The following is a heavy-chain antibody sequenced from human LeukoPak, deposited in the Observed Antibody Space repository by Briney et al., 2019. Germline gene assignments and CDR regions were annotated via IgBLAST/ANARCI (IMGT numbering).Heavy chain of an antibody. D-gene: IGHD3-3*01. V-gene: IGHV1-69*13. CDR2: IIPIFGTA. CDR3: AKHAWSGYYCLDY. J-gene: IGHJ4*02. CDR1: GGTFSSYA. Sequence: SGKVSCKASGGTFSSYAISWVRQAPGQGLEWMGGIIPIFGTANYAQKFQGRVTITADESTSTAYMELSSLRSEDTAVYYCAKHAWSGYYCLDYWGQGTLVTVSS.